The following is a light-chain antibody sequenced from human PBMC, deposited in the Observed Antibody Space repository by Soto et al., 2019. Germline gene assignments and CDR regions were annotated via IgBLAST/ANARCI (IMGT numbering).Light chain of an antibody. CDR3: TQYYRFPRT. Sequence: VIWMTQSPYLLSASTGDRVTISCRLSQGIISYLAWYQQKPRKAPDLLIYAASTWHSGVPSRFSGSGSGTACNLTISCLQSEESATYYCTQYYRFPRTFGQGPQVAI. CDR1: QGIISY. CDR2: AAS. V-gene: IGKV1D-8*01. J-gene: IGKJ1*01.